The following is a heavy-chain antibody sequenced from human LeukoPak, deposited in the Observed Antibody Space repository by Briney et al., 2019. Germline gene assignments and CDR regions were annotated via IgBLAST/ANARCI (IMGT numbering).Heavy chain of an antibody. CDR3: ASQSDGGEYAGWDFDY. V-gene: IGHV3-66*04. CDR1: EFSVGSNY. CDR2: IYSGGST. Sequence: GGSLRLPCAASEFSVGSNYMTWVRQAPGKGLEWVSRIYSGGSTYYADSAKGRFTISRDNSKNTLYLQMNRLRAGDTAVYYCASQSDGGEYAGWDFDYWVQGTLVTVSS. J-gene: IGHJ4*02. D-gene: IGHD3-10*01.